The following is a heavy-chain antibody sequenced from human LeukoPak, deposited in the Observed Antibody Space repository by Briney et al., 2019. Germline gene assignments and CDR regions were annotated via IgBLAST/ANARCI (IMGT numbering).Heavy chain of an antibody. D-gene: IGHD6-13*01. CDR2: ISAYNGNT. V-gene: IGHV1-18*01. Sequence: ASVKVSCKASGYTFTSYGIRWVRQAPGQGLEWMGWISAYNGNTNYAQKLQGRVTMTTDTSTSTAYMELRSLRSDDTAVYYCARDGISSSWYGRWFDPWGQGTLVTVSS. J-gene: IGHJ5*02. CDR1: GYTFTSYG. CDR3: ARDGISSSWYGRWFDP.